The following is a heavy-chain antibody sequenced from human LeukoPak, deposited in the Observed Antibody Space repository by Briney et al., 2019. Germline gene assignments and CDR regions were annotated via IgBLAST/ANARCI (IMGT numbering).Heavy chain of an antibody. D-gene: IGHD3-22*01. CDR3: AGGDSSGYYQDVFDI. V-gene: IGHV1-46*01. J-gene: IGHJ3*02. CDR2: INPSGGST. CDR1: GYTFTSYY. Sequence: GAPVKVSCKASGYTFTSYYMHWVRQAPGQGLEWMGIINPSGGSTSYAQKFQGRVTMTRDMSTSTVYMELSSLRSEDTAVYYCAGGDSSGYYQDVFDIWGQGTMVTVSS.